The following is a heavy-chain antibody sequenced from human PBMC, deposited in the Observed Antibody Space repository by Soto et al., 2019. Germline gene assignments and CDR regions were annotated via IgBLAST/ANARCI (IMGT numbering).Heavy chain of an antibody. D-gene: IGHD2-2*01. CDR2: IYPADSDI. Sequence: GESLKISCKGSGYSYPGYWIGWVRQMPGKGLEWMGIIYPADSDIRYSPSFQGQVTISVDRSVTTAYLQWSSLEASDTAMYYCARIRGPTLDRCYFDSWGQGTLVTVSS. CDR3: ARIRGPTLDRCYFDS. J-gene: IGHJ5*01. V-gene: IGHV5-51*01. CDR1: GYSYPGYW.